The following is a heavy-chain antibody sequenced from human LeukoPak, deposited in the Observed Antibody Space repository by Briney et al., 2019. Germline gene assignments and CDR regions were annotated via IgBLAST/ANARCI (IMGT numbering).Heavy chain of an antibody. J-gene: IGHJ4*02. V-gene: IGHV3-23*01. CDR2: ISPGGPT. CDR1: GFPFSSHG. CDR3: AKLAKYFYGSETYYFFEH. Sequence: GGSLRLSCAGSGFPFSSHGMDWVRQAPGKGLEWVSGISPGGPTYYADSVKGRFSISRDDSKNTLYLQMNSLRVEDTAVYYCAKLAKYFYGSETYYFFEHWGQGTPVTASS. D-gene: IGHD3-10*01.